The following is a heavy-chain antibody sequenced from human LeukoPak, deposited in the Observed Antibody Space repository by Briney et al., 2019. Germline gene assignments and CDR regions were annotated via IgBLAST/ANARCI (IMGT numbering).Heavy chain of an antibody. D-gene: IGHD1-26*01. CDR1: GGSFSGYY. CDR3: ARSGSYYDIDY. CDR2: INHSGST. V-gene: IGHV4-34*01. Sequence: SETLTLTCAVYGGSFSGYYWSWIRQPPGKGLEWIGEINHSGSTNYNPSLKSRVTISVDTSKNQFSLKLSSVTAADTAVYYCARSGSYYDIDYRGQGTLVTVSS. J-gene: IGHJ4*02.